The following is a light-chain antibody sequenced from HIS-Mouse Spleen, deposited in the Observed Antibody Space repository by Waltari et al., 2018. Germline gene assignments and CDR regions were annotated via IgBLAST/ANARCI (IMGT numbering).Light chain of an antibody. Sequence: SSELTQDPAVSVAVGQTVRITCQGDSLRSYYASRYQQKPGQAPVLVIYGKNNRPSGIPDRFSGSSSGNTASLTITGAQAEDEAVYYCNSRDSSGNHVVFGGGTKLTVL. CDR1: SLRSYY. J-gene: IGLJ2*01. CDR3: NSRDSSGNHVV. V-gene: IGLV3-19*01. CDR2: GKN.